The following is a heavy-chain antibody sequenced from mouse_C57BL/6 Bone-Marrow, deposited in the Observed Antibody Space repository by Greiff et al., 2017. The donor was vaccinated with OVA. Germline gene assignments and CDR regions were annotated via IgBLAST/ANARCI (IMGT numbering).Heavy chain of an antibody. Sequence: EVQLVESGGGLVKPGGSLKLSCAASGFTFSSYAMSWVRQTPEKRLAWVATISDGGSYTYYPDNVKGRFTISRGNAKNNLYLQMSHLKSEDTAMYYGAREGPSTTVVADWYFDVWGTGTTVTVSS. D-gene: IGHD1-1*01. V-gene: IGHV5-4*01. CDR1: GFTFSSYA. CDR3: AREGPSTTVVADWYFDV. J-gene: IGHJ1*03. CDR2: ISDGGSYT.